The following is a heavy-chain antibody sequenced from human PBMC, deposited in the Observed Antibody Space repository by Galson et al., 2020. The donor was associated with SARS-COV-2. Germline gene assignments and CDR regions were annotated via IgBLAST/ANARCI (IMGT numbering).Heavy chain of an antibody. J-gene: IGHJ4*02. CDR2: IDDSGST. V-gene: IGHV4-31*03. Sequence: ASETLSLTCTVSGGSIRSGGYYWNWIRQHPGKGLEWIGDIDDSGSTHYNPSLKSRLTISVDTSKNQFSLKLSSVTAADTAVYYCARDRGKIELWKTGGGFDHWGQGTLVNVSS. CDR1: GGSIRSGGYY. D-gene: IGHD5-18*01. CDR3: ARDRGKIELWKTGGGFDH.